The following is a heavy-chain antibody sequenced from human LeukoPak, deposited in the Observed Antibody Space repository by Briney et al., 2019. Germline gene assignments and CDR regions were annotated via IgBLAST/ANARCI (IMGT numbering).Heavy chain of an antibody. CDR1: GGSISSYY. CDR3: ARDFATMVRGVILYYYYGMDV. Sequence: KPSETLSLTCTVSGGSISSYYWSWIRQPPGKGLEWIGYIYYSGSTNYNPSLKSRVTISVDTSKNQFSLKLSSVTAADTAVYYCARDFATMVRGVILYYYYGMDVWGQGTTVTVSS. V-gene: IGHV4-59*12. CDR2: IYYSGST. J-gene: IGHJ6*02. D-gene: IGHD3-10*01.